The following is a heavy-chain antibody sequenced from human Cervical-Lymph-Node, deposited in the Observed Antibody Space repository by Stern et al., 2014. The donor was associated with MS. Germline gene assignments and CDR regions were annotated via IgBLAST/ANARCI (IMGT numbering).Heavy chain of an antibody. CDR1: GYTFTSYG. V-gene: IGHV1-18*04. J-gene: IGHJ4*02. Sequence: VQLVQSGPEVKKPGASVKVSCKASGYTFTSYGIAWVRQAPGQGLEWMGWISAYNGNTNYGRKLQGRVTLTTNTTTSTAYRELRTLSSDNTAIYICARSGTRVPRGNWGQGTLITVSS. CDR2: ISAYNGNT. CDR3: ARSGTRVPRGN. D-gene: IGHD6-25*01.